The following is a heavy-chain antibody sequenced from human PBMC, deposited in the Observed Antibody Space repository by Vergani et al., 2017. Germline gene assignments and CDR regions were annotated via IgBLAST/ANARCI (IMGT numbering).Heavy chain of an antibody. CDR2: ISSSSSYI. J-gene: IGHJ4*02. V-gene: IGHV3-21*01. CDR1: GFTFSSYS. Sequence: EEQLVESGGGLVKPGGSLRLSCAASGFTFSSYSMNWVRQAPGKGLEWVSSISSSSSYIYYADSVKGRFTISRDNAKNSLYLQMNSLRAEDTAVYYCARGDSSGWYFGVYWGQGTLVTVSS. CDR3: ARGDSSGWYFGVY. D-gene: IGHD6-19*01.